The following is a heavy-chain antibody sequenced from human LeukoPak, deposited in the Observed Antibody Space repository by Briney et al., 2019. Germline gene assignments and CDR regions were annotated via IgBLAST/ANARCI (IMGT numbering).Heavy chain of an antibody. CDR3: ARRRDETATAAGYYHMDV. D-gene: IGHD3-22*01. CDR1: GASISSYY. J-gene: IGHJ6*03. V-gene: IGHV4-4*09. CDR2: IFPSGSI. Sequence: SETLSLTCSVSGASISSYYWSWFRRPPGKGLEWIAYIFPSGSINFNPSLKSRVSISVDGSKNNFSLDLSSVTAADTAVYYCARRRDETATAAGYYHMDVWGKGTTVTVSS.